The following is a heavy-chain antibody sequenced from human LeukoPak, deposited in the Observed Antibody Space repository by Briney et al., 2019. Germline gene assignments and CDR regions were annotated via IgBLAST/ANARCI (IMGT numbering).Heavy chain of an antibody. Sequence: GASVKVSCKASGYTFTGYYMHWVRQAPGQGLEWMGWINPNSGGTNYAQKFQGRVTMTRDTSISTAYMELSRLRSDDTAVYYCASQYYDFWSGYRLFDYWGQGTLVTVSS. V-gene: IGHV1-2*02. D-gene: IGHD3-3*01. CDR2: INPNSGGT. CDR1: GYTFTGYY. CDR3: ASQYYDFWSGYRLFDY. J-gene: IGHJ4*02.